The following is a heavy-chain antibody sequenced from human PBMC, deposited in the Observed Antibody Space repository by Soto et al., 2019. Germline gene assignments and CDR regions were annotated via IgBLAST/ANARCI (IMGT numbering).Heavy chain of an antibody. CDR1: GCSISSYY. D-gene: IGHD3-22*01. CDR2: IYYSGST. V-gene: IGHV4-59*08. CDR3: ARLRDDSSGYYYYYGMDV. J-gene: IGHJ6*02. Sequence: SETLSLTCTVSGCSISSYYWSWIRQPPGKGLEWIGYIYYSGSTNYNPSLKSRVTISVDTSKNQFSLKLSSVTAADTAVYYCARLRDDSSGYYYYYGMDVWGQGTTVTVSS.